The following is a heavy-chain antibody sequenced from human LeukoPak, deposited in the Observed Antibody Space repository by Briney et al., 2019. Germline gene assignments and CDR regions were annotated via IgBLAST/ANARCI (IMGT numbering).Heavy chain of an antibody. CDR2: IYYSGST. D-gene: IGHD3-3*01. CDR1: GGSISSSSYY. Sequence: SETLSLTCTVSGGSISSSSYYWGWIRQPPGKGLEWIGSIYYSGSTYYNPSLKSRVTISVDTSKNQFSLKLSSVTAAVTAVYYCARRIPAYDFWSGYYRYAFDIWGQGTMVTVSS. CDR3: ARRIPAYDFWSGYYRYAFDI. J-gene: IGHJ3*02. V-gene: IGHV4-39*01.